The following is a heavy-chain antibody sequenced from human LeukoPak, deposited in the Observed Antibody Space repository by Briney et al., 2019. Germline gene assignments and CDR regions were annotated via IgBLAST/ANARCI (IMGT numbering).Heavy chain of an antibody. CDR1: GGSISSSSYY. CDR2: IYYSGST. V-gene: IGHV4-39*01. J-gene: IGHJ4*02. Sequence: PSEALSLTCTVSGGSISSSSYYWGWIRQPPGKGLEWIGSIYYSGSTYYHPSLKSRFTISVDTSKNQFSLKLSSVTAADTAVYYCARPRDGYNYFDYWGQGTLVTVSS. D-gene: IGHD5-24*01. CDR3: ARPRDGYNYFDY.